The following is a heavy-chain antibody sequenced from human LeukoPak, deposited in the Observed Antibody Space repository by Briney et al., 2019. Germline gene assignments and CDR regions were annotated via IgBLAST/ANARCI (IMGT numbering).Heavy chain of an antibody. Sequence: PSETLSLTCTVSGGSISNYYWTWLRQPPGKGLEWIGYFYYSGSTNYNPSLKSRVTISVDTSKNQFSLKLSSVTAADTAVYYCARRTPLTYWFDPWGQGTLVTVSS. CDR3: ARRTPLTYWFDP. V-gene: IGHV4-59*01. CDR2: FYYSGST. CDR1: GGSISNYY. J-gene: IGHJ5*02.